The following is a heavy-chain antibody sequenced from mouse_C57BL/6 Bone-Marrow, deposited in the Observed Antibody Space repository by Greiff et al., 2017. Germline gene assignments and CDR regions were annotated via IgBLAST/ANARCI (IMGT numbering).Heavy chain of an antibody. V-gene: IGHV2-5*01. D-gene: IGHD1-1*01. CDR1: GFSLTSYG. Sequence: VKRMESGPGLVQPSQSLSITCTVSGFSLTSYGVHWVRQSPGKGLEWLGVIWRGGSTDYNAAFMSRLSITKDNSKSQVFFKMNSLQADDTAIYYCAKNTDYYGSRGFAYWGQGTLVTVSA. CDR3: AKNTDYYGSRGFAY. J-gene: IGHJ3*01. CDR2: IWRGGST.